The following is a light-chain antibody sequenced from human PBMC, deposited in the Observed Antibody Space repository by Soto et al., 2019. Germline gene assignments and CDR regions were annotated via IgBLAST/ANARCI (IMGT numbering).Light chain of an antibody. CDR1: QSISSY. CDR2: TAS. J-gene: IGKJ5*01. Sequence: IPITQSPASLSASVGDRVTITCRASQSISSYLHWYQQKPGEAPNLLIHTASTLQSGVPSKFSGSGFGTDFTLTISSLQTEDFASYYCQQNYSPPPITFAQATRLEI. CDR3: QQNYSPPPIT. V-gene: IGKV1-39*01.